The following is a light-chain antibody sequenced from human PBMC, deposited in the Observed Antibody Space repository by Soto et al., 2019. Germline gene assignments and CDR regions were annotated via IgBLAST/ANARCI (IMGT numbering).Light chain of an antibody. CDR3: QQYNSYSWT. Sequence: DIQMTQSPSNLSASVGDRVTITCRASQSIRSWLAWYQQKPGKAPKFLIYDASSLESGVPSRFSGSGSETEFTLTISSLQPDDFATYYCQQYNSYSWTFGQGTKVDIK. V-gene: IGKV1-5*01. J-gene: IGKJ1*01. CDR2: DAS. CDR1: QSIRSW.